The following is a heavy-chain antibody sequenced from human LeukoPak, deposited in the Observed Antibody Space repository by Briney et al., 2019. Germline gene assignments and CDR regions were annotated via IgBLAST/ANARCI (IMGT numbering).Heavy chain of an antibody. Sequence: GGSLRLSCAASGFTFSVYYMSWIRQAPGKGLEWVSYISSSGSTIYYADSVKGRFTISRDNAKNSLYLQMNSLRAEDTAVYYCARDRDYYDSSGTDYWGQGTLVTVSS. D-gene: IGHD3-22*01. J-gene: IGHJ4*02. CDR2: ISSSGSTI. CDR1: GFTFSVYY. V-gene: IGHV3-11*01. CDR3: ARDRDYYDSSGTDY.